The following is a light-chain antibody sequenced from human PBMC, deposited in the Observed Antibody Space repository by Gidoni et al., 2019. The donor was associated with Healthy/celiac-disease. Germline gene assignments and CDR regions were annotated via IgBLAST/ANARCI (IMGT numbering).Light chain of an antibody. J-gene: IGKJ1*01. CDR2: KAS. CDR1: QSISSG. Sequence: DLQMTQSPSTLSASLGDRVTITCRASQSISSGLAWYQQKPGKVPKLLIYKASSLESGVPSRCSGSGSGTEFTISISSLQPDDFATYYCQKYKSYWTFGQGTKVEIK. CDR3: QKYKSYWT. V-gene: IGKV1-5*03.